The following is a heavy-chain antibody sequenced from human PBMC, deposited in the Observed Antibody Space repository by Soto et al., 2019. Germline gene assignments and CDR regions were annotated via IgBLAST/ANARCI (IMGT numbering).Heavy chain of an antibody. CDR1: GGSISPYY. Sequence: PSETLSLTCTVSGGSISPYYWSWIRQPPGEGLEWIGYVYYSGSTNYNPSLKSRITISVDTSKHQFSLKLTSVTAADTAVYYCARHGAAAGTGWFAPWGRGTLVTVSS. CDR2: VYYSGST. CDR3: ARHGAAAGTGWFAP. D-gene: IGHD6-13*01. J-gene: IGHJ5*02. V-gene: IGHV4-59*08.